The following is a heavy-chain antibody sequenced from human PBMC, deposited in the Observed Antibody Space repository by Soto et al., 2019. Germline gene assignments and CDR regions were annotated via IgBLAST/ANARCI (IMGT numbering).Heavy chain of an antibody. J-gene: IGHJ3*02. CDR3: ARDRADIVVVVAAKGDAFDI. CDR2: IIPIFGTA. D-gene: IGHD2-15*01. V-gene: IGHV1-69*01. Sequence: QVQLVQSGAEVKKPGSSVKFSCKASGGTFSSYAISWVRQAPGQGLEWMGGIIPIFGTANYAQKFQGRVTITADESTSTAYMELSSLRSEDTAVYSCARDRADIVVVVAAKGDAFDIWGQGTMVTVSS. CDR1: GGTFSSYA.